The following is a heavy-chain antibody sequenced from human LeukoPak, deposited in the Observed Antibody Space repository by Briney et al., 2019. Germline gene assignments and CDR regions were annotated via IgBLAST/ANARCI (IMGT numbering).Heavy chain of an antibody. Sequence: ASVKVSCKASGYTFTSYGISWVRQAPGQGLEWMGWMNPNSGNTGYAQKFQGRVTMTRNTSISTAYMELSSLRSEDTAVYYCARGGYSSSWKWGNYYYYGMDVWGQGTTVTVSS. D-gene: IGHD6-13*01. CDR3: ARGGYSSSWKWGNYYYYGMDV. CDR1: GYTFTSYG. V-gene: IGHV1-8*02. J-gene: IGHJ6*02. CDR2: MNPNSGNT.